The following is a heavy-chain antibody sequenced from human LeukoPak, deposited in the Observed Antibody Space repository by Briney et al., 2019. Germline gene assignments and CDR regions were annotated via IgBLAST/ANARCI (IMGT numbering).Heavy chain of an antibody. D-gene: IGHD6-19*01. CDR3: AKENAAVAGHEYFQH. J-gene: IGHJ1*01. CDR1: GFTFSGYW. Sequence: PGGSLRLSCAASGFTFSGYWMSWVRQAPGKGLEWVANIKQDGSEAFYVDSVKGRFTISRDNSKNTLYLQMNSLRAEDTAVYYCAKENAAVAGHEYFQHWGQGTLVTVSS. CDR2: IKQDGSEA. V-gene: IGHV3-7*01.